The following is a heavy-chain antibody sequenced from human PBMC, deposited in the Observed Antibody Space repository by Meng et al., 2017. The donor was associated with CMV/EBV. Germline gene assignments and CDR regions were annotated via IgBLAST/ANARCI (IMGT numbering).Heavy chain of an antibody. CDR3: TTSTMVRGVTPH. Sequence: GGSLRHSCAASGFTFSNAWMSWVRQAPGKGLEWVGRIKSKTDGGTTDYAAPVKGRFTISRDDSKNTLYLQMNSLKTEDTTVYYCTTSTMVRGVTPHWGQGTLVTVSS. D-gene: IGHD3-10*01. J-gene: IGHJ4*02. CDR1: GFTFSNAW. CDR2: IKSKTDGGTT. V-gene: IGHV3-15*01.